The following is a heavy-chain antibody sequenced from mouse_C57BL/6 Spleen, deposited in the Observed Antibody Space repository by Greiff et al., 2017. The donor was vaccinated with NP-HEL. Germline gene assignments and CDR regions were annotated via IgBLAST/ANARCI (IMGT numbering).Heavy chain of an antibody. CDR2: IDPSDSET. J-gene: IGHJ4*01. CDR3: ARGSYAYYYAMDY. Sequence: VQLQQSGAELVRPGSSVKLSCKASGYTFTSYWMHWVKQRPIQGLEWIGNIDPSDSETHYNQKFKDKATLTVDKSSSTAYMQLSSLTSEESAGYFCARGSYAYYYAMDYWGQGTSVTVSS. V-gene: IGHV1-52*01. CDR1: GYTFTSYW. D-gene: IGHD6-5*01.